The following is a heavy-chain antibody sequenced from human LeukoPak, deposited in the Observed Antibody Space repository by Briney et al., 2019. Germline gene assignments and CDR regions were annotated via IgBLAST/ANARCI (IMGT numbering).Heavy chain of an antibody. Sequence: PSETLSLTCTVSGGSISSYYWSWIRQPPGKGLEWIGRVFNSMTTNYNPSLKSRVTMSVDTSKNQFSLKLSSVTAADTAVYYCARVSDENSGYSLDYWGQGTLLTVSS. J-gene: IGHJ4*02. V-gene: IGHV4-4*07. CDR1: GGSISSYY. CDR3: ARVSDENSGYSLDY. CDR2: VFNSMTT. D-gene: IGHD3-22*01.